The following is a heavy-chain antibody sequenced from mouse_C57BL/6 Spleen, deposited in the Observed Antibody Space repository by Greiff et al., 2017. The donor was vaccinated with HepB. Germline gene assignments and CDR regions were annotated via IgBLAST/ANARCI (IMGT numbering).Heavy chain of an antibody. CDR2: IYPGDGDT. V-gene: IGHV1-82*01. J-gene: IGHJ2*01. CDR3: AREGDYYFDY. Sequence: VQLQESGPELVKPGASVKIPCKASGYAFSSSWMNWVKQRPGKGLEWIGRIYPGDGDTNYNGKFKGKATLTADKSSSTAYMQLSSLTSEDSAVYFCAREGDYYFDYWGQGTTLTVSS. D-gene: IGHD3-3*01. CDR1: GYAFSSSW.